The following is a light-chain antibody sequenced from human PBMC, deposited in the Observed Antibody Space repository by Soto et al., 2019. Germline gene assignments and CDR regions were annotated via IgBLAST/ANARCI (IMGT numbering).Light chain of an antibody. V-gene: IGLV1-40*01. CDR3: QSYDSSLSGSL. CDR1: RSNIGAGYD. Sequence: QLVLTQPPSVSGAPGQRVTISCTGSRSNIGAGYDVHWYQQLPGTAPKVLIFGNNNRPSGVPDRFSGSKSGTSASLAITGLQAEDEADYYCQSYDSSLSGSLFGGGTKLTVL. J-gene: IGLJ2*01. CDR2: GNN.